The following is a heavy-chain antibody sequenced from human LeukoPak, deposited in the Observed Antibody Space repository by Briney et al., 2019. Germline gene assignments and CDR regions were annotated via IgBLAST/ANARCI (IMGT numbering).Heavy chain of an antibody. Sequence: SETLSLTCAVYGGSFSGYYWSWIRQPPGKGLEWIGEINHSGSTNYNPSLKSRVTISVDTSKNQFSLKLSSVTAADTAVYYCARGHTTHSGGYYTYWYFDLWGRGTLVTVSS. J-gene: IGHJ2*01. V-gene: IGHV4-34*01. CDR1: GGSFSGYY. CDR3: ARGHTTHSGGYYTYWYFDL. CDR2: INHSGST. D-gene: IGHD3-22*01.